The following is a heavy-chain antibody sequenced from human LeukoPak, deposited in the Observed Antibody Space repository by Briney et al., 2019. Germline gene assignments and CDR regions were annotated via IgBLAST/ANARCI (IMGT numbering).Heavy chain of an antibody. J-gene: IGHJ4*02. CDR3: ATLPGLPQGYCSGGSCYYFDY. D-gene: IGHD2-15*01. V-gene: IGHV3-53*01. CDR1: GFTFSSHA. Sequence: GGSLRLSCGASGFTFSSHAMTWVRQAPGKGLEWVSVIYSGGSTYYADSVKGRFTISRDNSKNTLYLQMNSLRAEDTAVYYCATLPGLPQGYCSGGSCYYFDYWGQGTLVTVSS. CDR2: IYSGGST.